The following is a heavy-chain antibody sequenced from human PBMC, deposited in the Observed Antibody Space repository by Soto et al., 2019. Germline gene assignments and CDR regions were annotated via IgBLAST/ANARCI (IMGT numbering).Heavy chain of an antibody. CDR3: TTDGAALKSNSGWNALKFEDACDI. CDR1: GFTFSNAW. CDR2: IKSKTDGGTT. Sequence: PGGSLRLSSAASGFTFSNAWMSWVRQAPGKGLEWVGRIKSKTDGGTTDYAAPVKGRFTISRDDSKNTLYLQMNSLKTEYPAVYYCTTDGAALKSNSGWNALKFEDACDIWGQGTRVTVS. D-gene: IGHD6-19*01. J-gene: IGHJ3*02. V-gene: IGHV3-15*01.